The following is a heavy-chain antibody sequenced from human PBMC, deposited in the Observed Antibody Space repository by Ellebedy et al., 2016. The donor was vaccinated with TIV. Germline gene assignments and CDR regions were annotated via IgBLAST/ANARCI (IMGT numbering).Heavy chain of an antibody. Sequence: MPGGSLRLSCTVSGGSIGTTTYYWGWVRQPPEKGLEWIGNIYYSGTIYYSPSLKSRITISVDTSKNQFSLKLSSVTAADTAVYYCARMGYNFGRPYDFWGQGIQVTVSS. CDR2: IYYSGTI. V-gene: IGHV4-39*01. CDR1: GGSIGTTTYY. CDR3: ARMGYNFGRPYDF. D-gene: IGHD5-18*01. J-gene: IGHJ4*02.